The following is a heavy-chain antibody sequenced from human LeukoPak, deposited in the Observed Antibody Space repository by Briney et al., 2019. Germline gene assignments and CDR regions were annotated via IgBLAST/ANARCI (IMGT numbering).Heavy chain of an antibody. CDR3: ARLGRDYDSSGSFDY. Sequence: GESLKISCKGSGYSFTSYWIGWVRQMPGKGLEWMGIIYPGDSDTRYSPSFQGQVTITADKSIGTAYLQWSSLKASDTAMYYCARLGRDYDSSGSFDYWGQGTLVTVSS. CDR2: IYPGDSDT. D-gene: IGHD3-22*01. J-gene: IGHJ4*02. V-gene: IGHV5-51*01. CDR1: GYSFTSYW.